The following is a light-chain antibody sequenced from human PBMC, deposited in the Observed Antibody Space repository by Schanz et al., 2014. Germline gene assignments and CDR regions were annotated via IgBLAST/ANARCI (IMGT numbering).Light chain of an antibody. CDR1: QSVSSN. J-gene: IGKJ1*01. Sequence: EIVMTQSPATLSVSPGERATLSCRASQSVSSNLAWYQQKPGQAPRLLIYGASTRATGIPARFSARGSGTDFTLTISRLEPEDFAVYFCHQYDNSPWTFGQGTKVEV. V-gene: IGKV3-15*01. CDR2: GAS. CDR3: HQYDNSPWT.